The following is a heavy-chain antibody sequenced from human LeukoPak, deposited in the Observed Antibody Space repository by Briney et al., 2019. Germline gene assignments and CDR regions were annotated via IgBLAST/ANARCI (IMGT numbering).Heavy chain of an antibody. Sequence: GASVKVSCKASGGTFSSYAISWVRQAPGQGLEWMGGIIPIFGTANYAQKLQGRVTMTTDTSTSTAYMELRSLRSDDTAVYYCASEVVVTATQELDIWGQGTMVTVSS. V-gene: IGHV1-69*05. CDR2: IIPIFGTA. D-gene: IGHD2-21*02. CDR3: ASEVVVTATQELDI. CDR1: GGTFSSYA. J-gene: IGHJ3*02.